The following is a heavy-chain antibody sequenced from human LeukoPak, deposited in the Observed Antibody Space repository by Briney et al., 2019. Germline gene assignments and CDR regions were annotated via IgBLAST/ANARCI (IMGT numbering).Heavy chain of an antibody. J-gene: IGHJ4*02. D-gene: IGHD3-22*01. CDR3: AKDLLPLSYYYDSSGYRPPGDY. CDR2: ITSSGRYI. Sequence: GGSLRLSCTASGFTFGDYAVSWVRQAPGKGLEWVSSITSSGRYIYYADSVKGRFTISRDNSKNTLYLQMNSLRAEDTAVYYCAKDLLPLSYYYDSSGYRPPGDYWGQGTLVTVSS. V-gene: IGHV3-23*01. CDR1: GFTFGDYA.